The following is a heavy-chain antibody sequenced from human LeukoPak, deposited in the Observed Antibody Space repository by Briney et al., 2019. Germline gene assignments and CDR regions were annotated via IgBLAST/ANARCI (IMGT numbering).Heavy chain of an antibody. D-gene: IGHD2-15*01. CDR3: ARPGYCSGGSCYGWYFDL. CDR2: IYYSGST. J-gene: IGHJ2*01. Sequence: SETLSLTCTVSGGSISSSSYYWGWIRQLPGKGLEWIGSIYYSGSTYYNPSLKSRVTISVDTSKNQFSLKLSSVTAADTAVYYCARPGYCSGGSCYGWYFDLWGRGTLVTVSS. V-gene: IGHV4-39*07. CDR1: GGSISSSSYY.